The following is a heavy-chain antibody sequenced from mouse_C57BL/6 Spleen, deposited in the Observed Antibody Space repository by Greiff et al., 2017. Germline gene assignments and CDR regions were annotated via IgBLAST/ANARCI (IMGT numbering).Heavy chain of an antibody. J-gene: IGHJ3*01. CDR2: IDPSDSYT. CDR3: ASPYYYGSGSAWFAY. D-gene: IGHD1-1*01. Sequence: VQLQQPGAELVKPGASVKLSCKASGYTFTSYWMQWVKQRPGQGLEWIGEIDPSDSYTNYNQKFTGKATLTVDTSSSTAYMQLSSLTSEDSAVYYCASPYYYGSGSAWFAYWGQGTLVTVSA. CDR1: GYTFTSYW. V-gene: IGHV1-50*01.